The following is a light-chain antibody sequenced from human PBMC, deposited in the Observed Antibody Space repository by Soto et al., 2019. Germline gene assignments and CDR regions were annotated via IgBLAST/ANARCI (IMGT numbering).Light chain of an antibody. J-gene: IGKJ5*01. CDR2: DAS. V-gene: IGKV1-33*01. CDR3: QQSDSLPIT. Sequence: DIQMTQSASSLSASVGDRVTITCRASQDISNYLNWYQQRPGKAPKLLIYDASNLERGVPARFSRTRSGTHFTFAITSLQPEDVATYYCQQSDSLPITFGQGTRLEI. CDR1: QDISNY.